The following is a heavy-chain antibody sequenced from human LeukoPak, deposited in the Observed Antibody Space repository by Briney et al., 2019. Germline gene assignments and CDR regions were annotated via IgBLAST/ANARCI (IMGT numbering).Heavy chain of an antibody. Sequence: RPSETLSLTCAVYGGSFSGYYWSWIRQPPGKGLEWIGEINHSGSTNYNPSLKSRVTISVDTSKNQFSLKLSSVTAADTAVYYCARGDGGLLWFGELIDPWGQGTLVTVSS. J-gene: IGHJ5*02. D-gene: IGHD3-10*01. V-gene: IGHV4-34*01. CDR3: ARGDGGLLWFGELIDP. CDR1: GGSFSGYY. CDR2: INHSGST.